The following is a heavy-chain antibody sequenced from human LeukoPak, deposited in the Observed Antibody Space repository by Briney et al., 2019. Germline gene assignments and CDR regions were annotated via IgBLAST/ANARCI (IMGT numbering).Heavy chain of an antibody. J-gene: IGHJ4*02. Sequence: ASVKVSCKASGYTFTGYYMHWVRQAPGQGLEWMGWINPNSGGTNYAQKFQGRVTMTRYTSISTAYMELSRLRSDDTAVYYCARDRATGIAAAGDDYWGQGTLVTVSS. CDR3: ARDRATGIAAAGDDY. CDR2: INPNSGGT. V-gene: IGHV1-2*02. D-gene: IGHD6-13*01. CDR1: GYTFTGYY.